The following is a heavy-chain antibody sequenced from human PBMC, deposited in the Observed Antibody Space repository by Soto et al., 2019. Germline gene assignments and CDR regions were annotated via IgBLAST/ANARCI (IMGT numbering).Heavy chain of an antibody. CDR2: ISGSGGST. V-gene: IGHV3-23*01. D-gene: IGHD2-2*01. J-gene: IGHJ6*02. CDR3: AKADIVVVPATNYGMDV. CDR1: GFTFSSYA. Sequence: PGGSLRLSCAASGFTFSSYAMSWVRQAPGKGLEWVSAISGSGGSTYYADSVKGRFTISRDNSKNTLYPQMNSLRAEDTAVYYCAKADIVVVPATNYGMDVWGQGTTVTVSS.